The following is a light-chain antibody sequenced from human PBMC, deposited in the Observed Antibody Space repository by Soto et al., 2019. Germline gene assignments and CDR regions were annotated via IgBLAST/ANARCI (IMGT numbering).Light chain of an antibody. V-gene: IGKV3-11*01. Sequence: ERVFTQCRPTLSLNPGKRATLSCRASQSVTSYLAWYQQRPGQAPRLLINDASRRATGIPDRFSGSGSGADFTLTISSLEPEDFAVYYCQQRSSWPITIGQGTRLEI. CDR2: DAS. J-gene: IGKJ5*01. CDR3: QQRSSWPIT. CDR1: QSVTSY.